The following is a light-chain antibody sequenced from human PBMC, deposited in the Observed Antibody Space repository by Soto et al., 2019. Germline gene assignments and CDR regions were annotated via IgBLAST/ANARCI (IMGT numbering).Light chain of an antibody. CDR3: QQYNKWPRYT. V-gene: IGKV3-15*01. Sequence: EIVMTQSPVTLSVSPGERATLSCRASQSISSHLAWYQQKPGQAPRLLIFGASTRATGVPARFSGSGSGTEFILTISSLQSEDFAVYYCQQYNKWPRYTFGQGTKLEIK. CDR2: GAS. CDR1: QSISSH. J-gene: IGKJ2*01.